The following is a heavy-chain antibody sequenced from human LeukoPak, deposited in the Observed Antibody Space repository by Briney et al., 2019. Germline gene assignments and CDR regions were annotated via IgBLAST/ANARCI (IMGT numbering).Heavy chain of an antibody. CDR2: ISGSSSST. Sequence: GGSLRLSCAASGFTFRSYATNWVRQAPGKGLEWVSVISGSSSSTYYADSVKGRFTISRDNSKNTLYLQMNSLRAEDTAVYYCATSFGPVIAAAGTGADWGQGTLVTVSS. V-gene: IGHV3-23*01. CDR1: GFTFRSYA. J-gene: IGHJ4*02. D-gene: IGHD6-13*01. CDR3: ATSFGPVIAAAGTGAD.